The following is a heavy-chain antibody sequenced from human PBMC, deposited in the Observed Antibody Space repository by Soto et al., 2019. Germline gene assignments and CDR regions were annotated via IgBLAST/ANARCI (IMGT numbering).Heavy chain of an antibody. J-gene: IGHJ4*02. CDR3: AKDQWELFGAFDS. CDR1: GFTFSNRA. D-gene: IGHD3-16*01. CDR2: ISFDGSKR. Sequence: QVQLVESGGGVVQPGRSLRLSCIASGFTFSNRAMHWVRQAPGTGLEWVAVISFDGSKRYYADSVKGRFTISRDDSKNTLYLQMNSLRAEDTAIYYCAKDQWELFGAFDSWGQGTLVIVSS. V-gene: IGHV3-30*18.